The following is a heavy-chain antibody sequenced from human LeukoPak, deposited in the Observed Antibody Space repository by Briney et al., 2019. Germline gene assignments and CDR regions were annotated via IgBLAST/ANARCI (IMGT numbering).Heavy chain of an antibody. D-gene: IGHD6-19*01. CDR1: GYTFTGYY. CDR3: ARDGAVASMYYFDY. CDR2: INPNSGGT. V-gene: IGHV1-2*04. Sequence: ASVKVSCKASGYTFTGYYMHWVRQAPGQGLEWMGWINPNSGGTNYAQKFQGWVTMTRDTSISTAYMELSRLRSDDTAVYYCARDGAVASMYYFDYWGRGTLVTVSS. J-gene: IGHJ4*02.